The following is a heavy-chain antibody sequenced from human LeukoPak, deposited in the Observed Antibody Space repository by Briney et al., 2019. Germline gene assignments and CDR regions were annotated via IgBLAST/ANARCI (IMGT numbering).Heavy chain of an antibody. J-gene: IGHJ3*01. CDR2: IYYSGST. CDR3: ATYRGHGPVTFDF. CDR1: GGSISSGDYY. V-gene: IGHV4-30-4*02. D-gene: IGHD3-10*01. Sequence: SETLSLTCTVSGGSISSGDYYWSWIRQPPGKGLEWIGYIYYSGSTYYNPSLKSRVTISVDTSKNQFSLKLSSVTAADTAVYYCATYRGHGPVTFDFWGQGTMVTVSS.